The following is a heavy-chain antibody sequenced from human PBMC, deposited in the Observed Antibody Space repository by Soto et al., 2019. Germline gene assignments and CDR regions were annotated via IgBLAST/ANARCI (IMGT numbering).Heavy chain of an antibody. D-gene: IGHD5-12*01. CDR1: GFIFEKYV. V-gene: IGHV3-9*01. CDR3: AKDVGGYGQIDY. J-gene: IGHJ4*02. Sequence: EVQLVESGGGLVQTGSSLRLSCAASGFIFEKYVMHWVREAPGKGLEWVSGISWSSAQIDYADSVRGRFTISRDNAKNSVYLEMSSLRVEDTARYYCAKDVGGYGQIDYWGQGTLVTVSS. CDR2: ISWSSAQI.